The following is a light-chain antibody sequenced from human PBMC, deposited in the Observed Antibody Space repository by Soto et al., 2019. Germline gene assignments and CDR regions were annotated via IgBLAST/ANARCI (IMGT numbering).Light chain of an antibody. CDR1: QSISSW. CDR3: QQYNSYSQYT. CDR2: DAS. Sequence: DIPMTQSPSTLSASVGDRVTITCRASQSISSWLAWYQQKPGKAPKLLIYDASSLESGVPSRFSGSGSGTEFTLTIRSLQPDDFATYYCQQYNSYSQYTFGQGTKLEIK. J-gene: IGKJ2*01. V-gene: IGKV1-5*01.